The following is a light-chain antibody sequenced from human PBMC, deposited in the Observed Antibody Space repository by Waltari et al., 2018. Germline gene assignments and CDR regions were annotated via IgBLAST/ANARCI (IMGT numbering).Light chain of an antibody. CDR1: SSNIGAGHD. V-gene: IGLV1-40*01. CDR3: QSFDSNVRGGVV. Sequence: QSILTQPTSVSGAPGQRVTISCTGSSSNIGAGHDVHWYQAFPGTAPKLLIYGKNNRPSGVPDRCSGSRSGSAASLAINGLQAEEEADYYCQSFDSNVRGGVVFGGGTKVTVL. J-gene: IGLJ3*02. CDR2: GKN.